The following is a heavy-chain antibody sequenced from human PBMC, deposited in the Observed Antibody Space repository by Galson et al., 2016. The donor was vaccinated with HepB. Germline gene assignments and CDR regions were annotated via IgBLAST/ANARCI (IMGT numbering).Heavy chain of an antibody. D-gene: IGHD3-3*01. V-gene: IGHV3-30*18. CDR3: AKDQLLDFWSGSFDL. J-gene: IGHJ4*02. CDR1: GFSFSSYG. CDR2: TSYDGNNK. Sequence: SLRLSCAASGFSFSSYGMSWVRQAPGKGLEWVASTSYDGNNKYYPDSVRGRFTISKDKSTNTLYLQLNSLRAEDTAIYYCAKDQLLDFWSGSFDLWGQGTAVTVCS.